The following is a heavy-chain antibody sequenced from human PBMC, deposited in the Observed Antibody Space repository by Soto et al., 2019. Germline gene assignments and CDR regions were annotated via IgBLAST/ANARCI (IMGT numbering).Heavy chain of an antibody. CDR3: ARTVVAASNAFDI. V-gene: IGHV1-69*02. J-gene: IGHJ3*02. Sequence: SVKVSCKASGGTFSSYTISWVRQAPGQGLEWMGRIIPILGIADYAQKFQGRVTITADKSTSTAYMELSSLRSEDTAVYYCARTVVAASNAFDIWGQGTMVTVSS. CDR1: GGTFSSYT. CDR2: IIPILGIA. D-gene: IGHD2-15*01.